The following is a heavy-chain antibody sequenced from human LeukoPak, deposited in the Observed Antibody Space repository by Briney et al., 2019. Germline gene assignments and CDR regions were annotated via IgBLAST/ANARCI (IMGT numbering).Heavy chain of an antibody. Sequence: GGSLRLSCAASGFTFSSYEMNWVRQAPGKGLEWVSYTTNSGLTIYYADSVKGRFTVSKDNAKSSLYLQMNSLRAEDTAIYYCARGRAMAVFDAFDIWGHGTMVTVSS. D-gene: IGHD5-18*01. V-gene: IGHV3-48*03. CDR1: GFTFSSYE. CDR2: TTNSGLTI. J-gene: IGHJ3*02. CDR3: ARGRAMAVFDAFDI.